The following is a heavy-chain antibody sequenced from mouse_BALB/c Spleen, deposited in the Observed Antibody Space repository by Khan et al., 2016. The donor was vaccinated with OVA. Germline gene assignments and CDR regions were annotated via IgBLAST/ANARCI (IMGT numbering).Heavy chain of an antibody. J-gene: IGHJ3*01. CDR2: ILSGCGNN. D-gene: IGHD1-1*01. Sequence: QVQLQQSGAELMKPGASVKLSCKASGYTFSSYWIEWVKQRPGHGLEWIGEILSGCGNNISNYTFTGKATFAADTSSNTANMQLSSLTSEDSAVYYCARGNYCGSTSWFGYWGQGTLVTVSA. CDR3: ARGNYCGSTSWFGY. CDR1: GYTFSSYW. V-gene: IGHV1-9*01.